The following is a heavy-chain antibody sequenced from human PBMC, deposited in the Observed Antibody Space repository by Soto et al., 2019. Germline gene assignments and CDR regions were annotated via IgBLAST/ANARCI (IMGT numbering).Heavy chain of an antibody. V-gene: IGHV4-31*03. CDR2: IYYSGST. D-gene: IGHD6-13*01. CDR1: GGSISSGGYY. CDR3: ATGYSSSWYWFDP. Sequence: QVQLQESGPGLVKPSQTLSLTCTVSGGSISSGGYYWSWIRQHPGKGLEWIGYIYYSGSTYYNPSLKSRVTISVDTSKNQFSLKLSSVTAADMAVYYCATGYSSSWYWFDPWGQGTLVTVSS. J-gene: IGHJ5*02.